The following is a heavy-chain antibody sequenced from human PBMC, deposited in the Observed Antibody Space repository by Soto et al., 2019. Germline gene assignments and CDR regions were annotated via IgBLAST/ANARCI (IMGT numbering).Heavy chain of an antibody. D-gene: IGHD3-10*01. CDR3: AKDMSYGSGSYTAFDI. CDR2: ISWNSGSI. CDR1: GFTFDDYA. Sequence: GGSLRLSCAASGFTFDDYAMHWVRQAPGKGMEWVSGISWNSGSIAYADSVKGRFTISRDNAKNSLYLQMNSLRAEDTAVYYCAKDMSYGSGSYTAFDIWGQGTMVTVSS. J-gene: IGHJ3*02. V-gene: IGHV3-9*01.